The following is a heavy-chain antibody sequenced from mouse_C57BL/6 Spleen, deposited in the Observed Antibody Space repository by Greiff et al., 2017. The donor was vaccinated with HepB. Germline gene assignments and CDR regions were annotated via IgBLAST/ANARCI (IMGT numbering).Heavy chain of an antibody. CDR2: IDPSDSYT. Sequence: VQLQQSGAELVRPGTSVKLSCKASGYTFTSYWMHWVKQRPGQGLEWIGVIDPSDSYTNYNQKFKGKATLTVDTSSSTAYMQLSSLTSEDSAVYYCARSRSNGGYFDYWGQGTTLTVSS. D-gene: IGHD2-5*01. V-gene: IGHV1-59*01. CDR1: GYTFTSYW. J-gene: IGHJ2*01. CDR3: ARSRSNGGYFDY.